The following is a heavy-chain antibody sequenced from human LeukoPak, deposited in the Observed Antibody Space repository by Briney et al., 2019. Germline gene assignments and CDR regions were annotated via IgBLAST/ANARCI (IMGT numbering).Heavy chain of an antibody. CDR2: ISGSGGST. CDR1: GFTFSSYA. D-gene: IGHD3-22*01. CDR3: ATDPSPRGYYDSSGYLNAFDI. J-gene: IGHJ3*02. V-gene: IGHV3-23*01. Sequence: PGGSLRLSCAASGFTFSSYAMSWVRQAPGKGLEWVSAISGSGGSTYYADSVKGRSTISRDNSKNTLYLQMNSLRAEDTAVYYCATDPSPRGYYDSSGYLNAFDIWGQGTMVTVSS.